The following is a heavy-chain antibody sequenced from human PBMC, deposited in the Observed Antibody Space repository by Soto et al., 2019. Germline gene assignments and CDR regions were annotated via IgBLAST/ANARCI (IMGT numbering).Heavy chain of an antibody. Sequence: SETLSLTCAVSSFSISSGYYWGWVRQPPGKGLEWIGSIYHSGTTNYSPSLKSRVTISIDTSKNQFSLTLRSVTTADTAVYYCARDPEGSGYIDYWGQGTLVTVSS. CDR2: IYHSGTT. J-gene: IGHJ4*02. V-gene: IGHV4-38-2*02. CDR1: SFSISSGYY. D-gene: IGHD3-22*01. CDR3: ARDPEGSGYIDY.